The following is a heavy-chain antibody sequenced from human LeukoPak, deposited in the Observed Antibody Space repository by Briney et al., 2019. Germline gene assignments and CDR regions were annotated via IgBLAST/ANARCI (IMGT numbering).Heavy chain of an antibody. J-gene: IGHJ4*02. D-gene: IGHD5-12*01. CDR1: GGSISSYY. V-gene: IGHV4-59*08. CDR2: IYYSGST. Sequence: SETLSLTCTVSGGSISSYYWSWIRQPPGKGLEWIGYIYYSGSTNYNPSLKSRVTISVDTSKNQFSLKLSSVTAADTAVYYCARQRYSGYDFYYWGQGTLVTVSS. CDR3: ARQRYSGYDFYY.